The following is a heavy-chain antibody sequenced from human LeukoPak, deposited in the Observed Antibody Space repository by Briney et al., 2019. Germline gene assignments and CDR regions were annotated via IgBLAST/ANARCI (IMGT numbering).Heavy chain of an antibody. J-gene: IGHJ4*02. Sequence: GGSLRLSCATSEFTFSAYAMHWIRQAPGRGLEWVAFVRYGGNIKYYADSVKGRFTISRDNPKNTLYLQTNSLRPEDTAVYYCAKDLGTEYNIFDYWGQGTLVTVSS. D-gene: IGHD3-9*01. CDR1: EFTFSAYA. CDR2: VRYGGNIK. V-gene: IGHV3-30*02. CDR3: AKDLGTEYNIFDY.